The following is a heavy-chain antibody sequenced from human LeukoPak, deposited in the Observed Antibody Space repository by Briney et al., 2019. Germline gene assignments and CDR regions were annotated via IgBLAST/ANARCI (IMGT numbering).Heavy chain of an antibody. J-gene: IGHJ6*03. CDR3: ASQSNYGSGRSYYYYYMDV. Sequence: SETLSLTCTVSGGSISSYYWSWIRQPAGKGLEWIGRIYTSGSTNYNPSLKCRVTMSVDTSKNQFSQKLSSVTAADTAVYYCASQSNYGSGRSYYYYYMDVWGKGTTVTVSS. V-gene: IGHV4-4*07. CDR1: GGSISSYY. D-gene: IGHD3-10*01. CDR2: IYTSGST.